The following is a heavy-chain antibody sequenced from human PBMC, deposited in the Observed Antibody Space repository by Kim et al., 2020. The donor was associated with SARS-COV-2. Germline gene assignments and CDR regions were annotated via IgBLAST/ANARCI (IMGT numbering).Heavy chain of an antibody. CDR3: ARWGYSSGWYNGY. CDR1: GFTVSSNY. CDR2: IYSGGST. D-gene: IGHD6-19*01. Sequence: GGSLRLSCAASGFTVSSNYMSWVRQAPGKGLEWVSVIYSGGSTYYADSVKGRFTISRDNSKNTLYLQMNSLRAEDTAVYYCARWGYSSGWYNGYWGQGTLVTVSS. V-gene: IGHV3-66*02. J-gene: IGHJ4*02.